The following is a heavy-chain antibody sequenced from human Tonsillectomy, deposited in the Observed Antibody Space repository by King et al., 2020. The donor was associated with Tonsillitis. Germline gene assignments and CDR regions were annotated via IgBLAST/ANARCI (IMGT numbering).Heavy chain of an antibody. CDR2: VSGGGDRT. CDR1: GFTFSNYA. CDR3: AKPFGYVDYDNYSGY. Sequence: EVQLVESGGGLVQPGGSLRLSCAASGFTFSNYAMNWVRQAPGKGLEWVSLVSGGGDRTCYADSVKGRFTISRDTSKKTLYLQMNSLRAEDTAVYYCAKPFGYVDYDNYSGYWGQGTLVTVSS. J-gene: IGHJ4*02. V-gene: IGHV3-23*04. D-gene: IGHD4-17*01.